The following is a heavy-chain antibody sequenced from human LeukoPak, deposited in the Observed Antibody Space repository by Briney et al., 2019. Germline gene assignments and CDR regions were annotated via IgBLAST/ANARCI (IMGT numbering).Heavy chain of an antibody. Sequence: ASVKVSCKVSGYTLTELSMHWVRQAPGTGLEWMGGFDPEDGETIYAQKFQGRVTMTEDTSTDTAYMELSSLRSEDTAVYYCATDSQGRPPYFDYWGQGTLVTVSS. J-gene: IGHJ4*02. CDR1: GYTLTELS. V-gene: IGHV1-24*01. D-gene: IGHD6-6*01. CDR2: FDPEDGET. CDR3: ATDSQGRPPYFDY.